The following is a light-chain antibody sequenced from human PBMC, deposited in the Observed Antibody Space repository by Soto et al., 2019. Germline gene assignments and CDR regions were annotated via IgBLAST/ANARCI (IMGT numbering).Light chain of an antibody. CDR3: GTWDSSLTTVL. CDR1: SSNIGNNF. CDR2: DND. V-gene: IGLV1-51*01. J-gene: IGLJ2*01. Sequence: QSVLTQPPSVSAAPGQKVTISCSGSSSNIGNNFVSWYQHLPGSAPKLLIYDNDRRPSGIPDRFSGSKSGTSATLGITGLQTGDEADYYCGTWDSSLTTVLFVGGTKVTVL.